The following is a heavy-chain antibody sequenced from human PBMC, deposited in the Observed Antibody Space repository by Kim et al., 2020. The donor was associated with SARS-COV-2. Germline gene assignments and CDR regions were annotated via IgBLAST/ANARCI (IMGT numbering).Heavy chain of an antibody. D-gene: IGHD6-13*01. V-gene: IGHV4-34*01. Sequence: NPPLKSRVTISVDTSKNQFSLKLSSVTAADTAVYYCARGGPAAGNRWFDPWGQGTLVTVSS. CDR3: ARGGPAAGNRWFDP. J-gene: IGHJ5*02.